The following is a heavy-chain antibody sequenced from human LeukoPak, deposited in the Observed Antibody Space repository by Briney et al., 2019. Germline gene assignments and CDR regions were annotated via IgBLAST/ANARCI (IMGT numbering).Heavy chain of an antibody. V-gene: IGHV4-4*07. Sequence: SETLSLICSFSVDSSSNFYWNWVRQPAGTRLEWIGRIFSRGIPNYSPSLKSRVTMSVDTSKNQFALKLTSVTVADSAVYYCARGREYGDFFDSWGQGILVTVSS. J-gene: IGHJ5*01. CDR2: IFSRGIP. CDR3: ARGREYGDFFDS. D-gene: IGHD4-17*01. CDR1: VDSSSNFY.